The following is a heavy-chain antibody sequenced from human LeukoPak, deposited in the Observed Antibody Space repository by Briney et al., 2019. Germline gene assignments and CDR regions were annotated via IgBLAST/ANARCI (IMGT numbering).Heavy chain of an antibody. V-gene: IGHV4-59*01. CDR2: IYYSGST. D-gene: IGHD3-3*01. CDR1: GGSISSYY. CDR3: ARGSRGGLDY. Sequence: SETLSLTCTVSGGSISSYYWSWIRQPPGKGLEWIGYIYYSGSTNYNPSLKSRVTISVDTSKNQFSLKLSSVTAAVTAVYYCARGSRGGLDYWGQGTLVTVSS. J-gene: IGHJ4*02.